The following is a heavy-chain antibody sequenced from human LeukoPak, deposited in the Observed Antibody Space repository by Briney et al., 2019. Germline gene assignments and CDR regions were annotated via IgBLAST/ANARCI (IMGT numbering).Heavy chain of an antibody. J-gene: IGHJ3*02. Sequence: GASVKVSCKASGYTFTSYYMHWVRQDPGQGLEWMGIINPSGGSTSYAQKFQGRVTMTRDTSTSTVYMELSSLRSEDTAVYYCARLSSGSWGSYRYDAFDIWGQGTMVTVSS. D-gene: IGHD3-16*02. CDR3: ARLSSGSWGSYRYDAFDI. CDR1: GYTFTSYY. V-gene: IGHV1-46*01. CDR2: INPSGGST.